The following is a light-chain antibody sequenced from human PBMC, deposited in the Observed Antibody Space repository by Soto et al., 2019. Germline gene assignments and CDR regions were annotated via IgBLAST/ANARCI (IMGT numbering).Light chain of an antibody. CDR3: QQCNGYSLT. CDR1: QSITNW. J-gene: IGKJ1*01. CDR2: GAS. V-gene: IGKV1-5*01. Sequence: DFQVPNVPSSRSAPVPHRVTITDRASQSITNWLDWYQQKPGKAPKLLIFGASNLERGVTSRFSGSGSGAEFTLTISSLQPDDSGTYYCQQCNGYSLTFGRGTKVDIK.